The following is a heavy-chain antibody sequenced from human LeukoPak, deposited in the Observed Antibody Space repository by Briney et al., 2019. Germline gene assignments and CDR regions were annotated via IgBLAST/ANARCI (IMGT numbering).Heavy chain of an antibody. CDR2: FEPEDGET. CDR1: GYTLTELS. Sequence: GVSVKVSCKVSGYTLTELSMHWVRQAPGKGLEWMGGFEPEDGETIYAQKFQGRVTMTEDTSTDTAYMEMSSLRSEDTAVYYCATGFAYDSSGYYREYYFDYGGQGTLVTVSS. CDR3: ATGFAYDSSGYYREYYFDY. D-gene: IGHD3-22*01. V-gene: IGHV1-24*01. J-gene: IGHJ4*02.